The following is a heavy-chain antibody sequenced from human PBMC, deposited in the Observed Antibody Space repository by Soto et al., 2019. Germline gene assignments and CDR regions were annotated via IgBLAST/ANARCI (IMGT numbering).Heavy chain of an antibody. CDR2: IIPIFGTS. CDR1: GGTFSSYA. D-gene: IGHD1-26*01. Sequence: QVQLVQSGAEVKKPGSSVKVSCKASGGTFSSYAINWVRQAPGQGLEWMGGIIPIFGTSDYAQKFQGRVTITADESTTTAYMQLSSLRSEDTAVYYCASVAAKYYYYGMDVWGQGPTVNVSS. V-gene: IGHV1-69*12. CDR3: ASVAAKYYYYGMDV. J-gene: IGHJ6*02.